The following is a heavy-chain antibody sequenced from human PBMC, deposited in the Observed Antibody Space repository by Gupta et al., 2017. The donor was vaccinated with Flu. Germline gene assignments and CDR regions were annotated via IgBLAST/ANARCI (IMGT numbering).Heavy chain of an antibody. CDR1: GFTFSSYA. CDR3: AKTRGVGGLEAFDY. D-gene: IGHD2-8*02. Sequence: EVQLLESGGGLVQPGVSLRLSGAASGFTFSSYAMSWLRQAPGKGLEWVSAIRGSGGSTYYADYVKGRFTISRDNSKNTLYLQMNSLRAEDTAVYYCAKTRGVGGLEAFDYWGRGTLVTVSS. J-gene: IGHJ4*02. CDR2: IRGSGGST. V-gene: IGHV3-23*01.